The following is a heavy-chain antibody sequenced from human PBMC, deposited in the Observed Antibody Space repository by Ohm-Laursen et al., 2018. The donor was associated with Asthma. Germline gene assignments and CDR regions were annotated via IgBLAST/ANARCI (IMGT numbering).Heavy chain of an antibody. J-gene: IGHJ4*02. CDR1: GGTFNTYV. CDR2: INSVFHTT. V-gene: IGHV1-69*13. Sequence: SVKVSCKPLGGTFNTYVIGWVRQAPGQGLEWMGGINSVFHTTTYPQKFQGRVTITADESTSTVYMELSGLRSEDTAVYYCARKAGSCISSTCYSLDFWGQGTLVTVSS. D-gene: IGHD2-15*01. CDR3: ARKAGSCISSTCYSLDF.